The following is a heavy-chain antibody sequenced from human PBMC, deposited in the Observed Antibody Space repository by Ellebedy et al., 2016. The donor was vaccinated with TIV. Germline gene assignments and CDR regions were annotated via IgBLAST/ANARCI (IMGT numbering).Heavy chain of an antibody. CDR2: IIPIFGTA. CDR3: ARGFFEYSSSSSYYYYYMDV. CDR1: GGTFSSYA. J-gene: IGHJ6*03. D-gene: IGHD6-6*01. V-gene: IGHV1-69*13. Sequence: SVKVSXXASGGTFSSYAISWVRQAPGQGLEWMGGIIPIFGTANYAQKFQGRVTITADESTSTAYMELSSLRSEDTAVYYCARGFFEYSSSSSYYYYYMDVWGKGTTVTVSS.